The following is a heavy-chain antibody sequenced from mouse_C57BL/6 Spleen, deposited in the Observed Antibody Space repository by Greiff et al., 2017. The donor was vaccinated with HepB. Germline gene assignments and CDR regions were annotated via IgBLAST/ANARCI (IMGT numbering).Heavy chain of an antibody. CDR3: ARGRWLLDYYAMDY. Sequence: QVQLQQPGAELVKPGASVKLSCKASGYTFTSYWMHWVKQRPGQGLEWIGMIHPNSGSTNYNEKFKSKATLTVDKSSSTAYMQLSSLTSEDSAVYYCARGRWLLDYYAMDYWGQGTSVTVSS. J-gene: IGHJ4*01. D-gene: IGHD2-3*01. CDR2: IHPNSGST. CDR1: GYTFTSYW. V-gene: IGHV1-64*01.